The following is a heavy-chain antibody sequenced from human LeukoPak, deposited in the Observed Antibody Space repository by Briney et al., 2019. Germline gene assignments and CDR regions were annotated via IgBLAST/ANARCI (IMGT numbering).Heavy chain of an antibody. Sequence: ASVKVSCKASGYTFTSYGISWVRQAPGQGLKWMGWISAYNGNTNYAQKLQGRVTMTTDTSTSTAYMELRSLRSDDTAVYYCARVVTMVRGVQVGDYWGQGTLVTVSS. D-gene: IGHD3-10*01. J-gene: IGHJ4*02. CDR2: ISAYNGNT. V-gene: IGHV1-18*04. CDR1: GYTFTSYG. CDR3: ARVVTMVRGVQVGDY.